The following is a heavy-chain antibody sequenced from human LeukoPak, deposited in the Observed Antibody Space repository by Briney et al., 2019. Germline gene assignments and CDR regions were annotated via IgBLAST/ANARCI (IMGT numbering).Heavy chain of an antibody. CDR2: IYYSGST. V-gene: IGHV4-59*01. CDR3: ARANYYDSSGYYYGPIWYYYYYMDV. J-gene: IGHJ6*03. CDR1: GGSISSYY. D-gene: IGHD3-22*01. Sequence: KTSETLSLTCTVSGGSISSYYWSWIRQPPGKGLEWIGYIYYSGSTNYNPSLKSRVTISVDTSKNQFSLKLSSVTAADTAVYYCARANYYDSSGYYYGPIWYYYYYMDVWGKGTTVTISS.